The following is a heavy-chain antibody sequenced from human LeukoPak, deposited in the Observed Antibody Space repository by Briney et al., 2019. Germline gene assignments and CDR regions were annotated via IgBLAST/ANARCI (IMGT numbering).Heavy chain of an antibody. D-gene: IGHD3-22*01. J-gene: IGHJ5*02. V-gene: IGHV4-34*01. Sequence: SETLSLTCAVYGGSFSGYYWRWIRQPPGKGLEWIGEINHSGSTNYNPSRKSRVTISVDTSKNQFSLKLSSVTAAETAAYYCARWSSRYYDSSGIIPDPWGQGTLVTVSS. CDR3: ARWSSRYYDSSGIIPDP. CDR1: GGSFSGYY. CDR2: INHSGST.